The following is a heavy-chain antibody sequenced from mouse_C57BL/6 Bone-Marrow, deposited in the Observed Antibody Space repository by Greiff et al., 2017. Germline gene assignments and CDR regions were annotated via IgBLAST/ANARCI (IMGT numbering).Heavy chain of an antibody. CDR1: GFSLTSYG. V-gene: IGHV2-2*01. J-gene: IGHJ3*01. CDR3: ARKRGYYVLAY. Sequence: VQLQQSGPGLVQPSQSLSITCTVSGFSLTSYGVHWVRQSPGKGLEWLGVIWSGGSTDYNAAFISRLSISKDNSKSQFFFKMNSLQADDTAIYYCARKRGYYVLAYWGQGTLVTVSA. D-gene: IGHD2-3*01. CDR2: IWSGGST.